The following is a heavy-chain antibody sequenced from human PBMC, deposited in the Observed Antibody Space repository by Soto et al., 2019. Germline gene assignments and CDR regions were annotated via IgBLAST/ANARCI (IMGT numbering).Heavy chain of an antibody. CDR1: GFTFSSYA. V-gene: IGHV3-30-3*01. D-gene: IGHD2-21*02. CDR2: ISYDGSNK. CDR3: ARGALCGGDCYSWRGGTDY. J-gene: IGHJ4*02. Sequence: PGGSLRLSCAASGFTFSSYAMHWVRQAPGKGLEWVAVISYDGSNKYYADSVKGRFTISRDNSKNTLYLQMNSLRAEDTAVYYCARGALCGGDCYSWRGGTDYWGQGTLVTVSS.